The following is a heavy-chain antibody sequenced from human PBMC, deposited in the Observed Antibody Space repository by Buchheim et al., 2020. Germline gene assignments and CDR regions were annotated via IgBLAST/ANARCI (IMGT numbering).Heavy chain of an antibody. V-gene: IGHV3-30-3*01. CDR3: AREVAAPPYYYYYGMDV. D-gene: IGHD2-15*01. Sequence: QVQLVESGGGVVQPGRSLRLSCAASGFTFSSYAMHWVRQAPGKGLEWVAVISYDGSNKYYADSVKGRFTISRDNSKNTLYLQMNSLRAEDTAVYYCAREVAAPPYYYYYGMDVWGQGTT. J-gene: IGHJ6*02. CDR2: ISYDGSNK. CDR1: GFTFSSYA.